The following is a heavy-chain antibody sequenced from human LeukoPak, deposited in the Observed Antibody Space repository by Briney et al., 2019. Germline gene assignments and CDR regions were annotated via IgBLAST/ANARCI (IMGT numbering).Heavy chain of an antibody. V-gene: IGHV1-2*02. D-gene: IGHD3-9*01. CDR2: INPNTGGT. CDR1: GYTFTGYF. Sequence: ASVKVSCKASGYTFTGYFMHWVRQAPGQGLDWMGWINPNTGGTKYAQKFQGRVTMTRDTSIGTAYMELSMVTSDDTAVYFCARVHATGYFSLDLGYWGQGTLVTVSS. J-gene: IGHJ4*02. CDR3: ARVHATGYFSLDLGY.